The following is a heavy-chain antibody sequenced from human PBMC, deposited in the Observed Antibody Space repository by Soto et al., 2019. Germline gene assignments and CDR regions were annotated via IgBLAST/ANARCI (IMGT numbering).Heavy chain of an antibody. CDR2: ISWNSGSI. Sequence: GGSLRLSCAASGFTFDDYAMHWVRQAPGKGLEWVSGISWNSGSIGYVDSVKGRFTISRDNAKNSLYLQMNSLRAEDTALYYCAKSAGREWELSHFDYWGQGTLVTVSS. J-gene: IGHJ4*02. CDR3: AKSAGREWELSHFDY. CDR1: GFTFDDYA. D-gene: IGHD1-26*01. V-gene: IGHV3-9*01.